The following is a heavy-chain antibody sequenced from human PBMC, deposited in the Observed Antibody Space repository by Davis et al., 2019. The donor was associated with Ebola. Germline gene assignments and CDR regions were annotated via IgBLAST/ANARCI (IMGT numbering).Heavy chain of an antibody. CDR2: VHGGNGNT. D-gene: IGHD6-19*01. Sequence: ASVKVSCKASGYTFTNYAIHWVRQAPGQRLEWMGWVHGGNGNTKYSQRFQGRVTITTDTSAGTVYLDLTSLRSDDTAVFYCARASFGYNSGWYADYWGPGSLVTVSS. J-gene: IGHJ4*02. V-gene: IGHV1-3*01. CDR3: ARASFGYNSGWYADY. CDR1: GYTFTNYA.